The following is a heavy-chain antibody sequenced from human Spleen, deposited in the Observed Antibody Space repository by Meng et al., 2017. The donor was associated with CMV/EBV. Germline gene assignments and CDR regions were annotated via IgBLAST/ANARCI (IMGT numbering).Heavy chain of an antibody. CDR1: GGSISSSSHF. J-gene: IGHJ3*01. CDR3: ARSTRYFDWVL. CDR2: MFYTGTT. Sequence: TLSGGSISSSSHFWGWIRQPPGKGREWIGSMFYTGTTYWNPSLKSRVTISVDTSKNQFSLKLSSVTAADTAVYYCARSTRYFDWVLWGQGTMVTVSS. V-gene: IGHV4-39*07. D-gene: IGHD3-9*01.